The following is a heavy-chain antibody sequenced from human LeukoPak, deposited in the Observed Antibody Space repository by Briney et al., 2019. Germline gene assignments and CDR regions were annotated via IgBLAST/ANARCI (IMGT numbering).Heavy chain of an antibody. CDR3: ARHAGGSYWGYYFDY. V-gene: IGHV4-59*08. J-gene: IGHJ4*02. CDR1: GGSISSYY. Sequence: PSETLSLTCTVSGGSISSYYWSWIRQPPGKGLEWIGYIYYSGSTNHNPSLKSRVTISVDTSKNQFSLKLSSVTAADTAVYYCARHAGGSYWGYYFDYWGQGTLVTVSS. D-gene: IGHD1-26*01. CDR2: IYYSGST.